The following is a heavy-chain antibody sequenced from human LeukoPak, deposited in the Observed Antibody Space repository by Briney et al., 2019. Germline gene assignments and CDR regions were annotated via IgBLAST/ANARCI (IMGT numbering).Heavy chain of an antibody. Sequence: GRSLRLSCAASGFTFDDYAMHWVRQAPGKGLEWVSGISWNSGSIGYADSVKGRFTISRDNAKNSLYLQMNSLRAEDTALYYRAKDIKSPVAAGAFDIWGQGTMVTVSS. CDR3: AKDIKSPVAAGAFDI. J-gene: IGHJ3*02. V-gene: IGHV3-9*01. CDR2: ISWNSGSI. D-gene: IGHD6-19*01. CDR1: GFTFDDYA.